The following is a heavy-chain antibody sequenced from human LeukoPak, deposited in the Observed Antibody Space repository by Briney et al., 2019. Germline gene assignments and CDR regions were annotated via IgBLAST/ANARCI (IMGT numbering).Heavy chain of an antibody. J-gene: IGHJ3*02. V-gene: IGHV3-53*01. Sequence: GGSLRLSCAASGFTVNSNYMSWVRQAPGKGLEWVSVIYSGGSTYYADSVKGRFTISRDNSKNTLYLQMNSLRAEDTAVYYCARDGFSSGYPYDAFDIWGQGTMVTVSS. D-gene: IGHD3-22*01. CDR1: GFTVNSNY. CDR2: IYSGGST. CDR3: ARDGFSSGYPYDAFDI.